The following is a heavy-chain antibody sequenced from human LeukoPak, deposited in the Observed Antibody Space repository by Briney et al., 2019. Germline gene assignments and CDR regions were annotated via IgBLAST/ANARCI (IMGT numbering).Heavy chain of an antibody. CDR2: ISSSGSTI. CDR1: GFTFSDYY. D-gene: IGHD5-18*01. J-gene: IGHJ6*03. Sequence: GGSLRLSCAASGFTFSDYYMSWIRQAPGKGLEWVSYISSSGSTIYYADSVKGRFTISRDNAKNSLYLQMNSLRAEDTAVYYCARDAWIQLWTYYYYYMDVWGKGTTVTVSS. V-gene: IGHV3-11*01. CDR3: ARDAWIQLWTYYYYYMDV.